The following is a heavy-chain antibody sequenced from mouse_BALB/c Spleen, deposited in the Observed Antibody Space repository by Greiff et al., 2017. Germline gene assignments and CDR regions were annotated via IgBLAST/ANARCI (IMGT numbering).Heavy chain of an antibody. CDR1: GYSITSGYY. CDR3: ARGGLPYAMDY. Sequence: EVQLVESGPGLVKPSQSLSLTCSVTGYSITSGYYWNWIRQFPGNKLEWMGYISYDGSNNYNPSLKNRISITRDTSKNQFFLKLNSVTTEDTATYYCARGGLPYAMDYWGQGTSVTVSS. V-gene: IGHV3-6*02. D-gene: IGHD3-3*01. J-gene: IGHJ4*01. CDR2: ISYDGSN.